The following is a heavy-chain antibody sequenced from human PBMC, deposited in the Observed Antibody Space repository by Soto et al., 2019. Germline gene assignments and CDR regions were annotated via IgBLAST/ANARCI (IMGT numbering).Heavy chain of an antibody. CDR1: GSGFTFSTYA. CDR3: AQYTCTTSSCNRWFDP. Sequence: EVQLLESGGGLVQPGGSLRLSCAASGSGFTFSTYAMTWVRQAPGRGLEWVSVISTDGVTTNYADSVKGRFTISRDNSRNTLYLQMSALRADDSAIYYCAQYTCTTSSCNRWFDPWGQGTLVTVSS. D-gene: IGHD2-2*02. CDR2: ISTDGVTT. J-gene: IGHJ5*02. V-gene: IGHV3-23*01.